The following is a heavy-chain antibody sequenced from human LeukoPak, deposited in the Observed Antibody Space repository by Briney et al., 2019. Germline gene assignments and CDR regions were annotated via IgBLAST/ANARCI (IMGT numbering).Heavy chain of an antibody. D-gene: IGHD3-16*01. J-gene: IGHJ6*02. CDR3: AVRSLWGRAMDV. CDR1: GFTFSSYA. V-gene: IGHV3-72*01. CDR2: IGTKPSGYST. Sequence: GGSLRLSCAASGFTFSSYAMSWVRQASGMGLEWVGRIGTKPSGYSTEYAASVKGRFTISRDDSKNSLYLQMNSLKTEDTAVYYCAVRSLWGRAMDVWGQGTTVAVSS.